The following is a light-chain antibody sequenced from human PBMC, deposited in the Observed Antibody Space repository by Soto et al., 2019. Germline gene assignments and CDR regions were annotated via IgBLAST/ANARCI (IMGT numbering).Light chain of an antibody. Sequence: DVVMTQSPLSLPVTLGQPASISCRSSQSLVHSDGNTYLSWFQQRPGQSPRRLIYMVSDRDSGVADRFSGSESGTDFTRKISRVEAEYVGGYYCMQATHWPFTFGQGTKAEFK. CDR1: QSLVHSDGNTY. J-gene: IGKJ1*01. CDR2: MVS. V-gene: IGKV2-30*02. CDR3: MQATHWPFT.